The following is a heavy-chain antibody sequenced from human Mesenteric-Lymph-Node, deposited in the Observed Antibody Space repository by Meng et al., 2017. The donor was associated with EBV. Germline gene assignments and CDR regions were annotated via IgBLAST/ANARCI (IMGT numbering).Heavy chain of an antibody. D-gene: IGHD2-15*01. CDR2: VYYNGNA. J-gene: IGHJ4*02. Sequence: QGQQPEAGPELVVASETLSLTCAVSCDFISRCDFYWSWIRQPPGKGLEWIGYVYYNGNAYYNPSLKRRVSISVDTSKNEFSLNLKFVTAADTAVYYCARSPREYCIGYSCYFDWGQGALVTVSS. CDR3: ARSPREYCIGYSCYFD. CDR1: CDFISRCDFY. V-gene: IGHV4-30-4*01.